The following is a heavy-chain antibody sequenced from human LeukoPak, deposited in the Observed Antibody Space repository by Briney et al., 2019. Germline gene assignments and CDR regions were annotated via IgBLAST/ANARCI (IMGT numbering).Heavy chain of an antibody. V-gene: IGHV3-21*01. J-gene: IGHJ6*02. Sequence: GGSLRLSCAASGFTFSSYSMNCVRQAPGKWLEWVSSISSSSSYIYYADSVKGRFTISRDNAKNSLYLQMNSLRAEDTAVYYCARDLFGGSCGMDVWGQGTTVTVSS. CDR2: ISSSSSYI. CDR3: ARDLFGGSCGMDV. D-gene: IGHD3-16*01. CDR1: GFTFSSYS.